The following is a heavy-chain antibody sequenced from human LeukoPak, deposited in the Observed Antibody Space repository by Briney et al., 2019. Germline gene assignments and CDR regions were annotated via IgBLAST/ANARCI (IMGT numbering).Heavy chain of an antibody. CDR2: IDPKRGGT. J-gene: IGHJ6*03. V-gene: IGHV1-2*02. Sequence: ASVKVSCKASGYTFTGYDMHWVRQAPGQGLEWMGWIDPKRGGTNYAQRFQGRVTMTRDTSISTAYMELTRLRSDDTAVYYCARDPSVKYYMDVWGKGTTVTVSS. CDR1: GYTFTGYD. CDR3: ARDPSVKYYMDV. D-gene: IGHD4-17*01.